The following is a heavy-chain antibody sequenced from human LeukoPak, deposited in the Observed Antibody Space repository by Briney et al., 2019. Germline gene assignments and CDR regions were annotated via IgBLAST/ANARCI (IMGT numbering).Heavy chain of an antibody. Sequence: SEALSLTCTVSGGSIISYYWSWIRQPAGKGLEWIGRIYTSGSTNYNPSLKSRVTISIDTSKNQFSLKLHSVTAADMAVYYCARDRGYSYAFDYWGQGTLVTVSS. J-gene: IGHJ4*02. CDR1: GGSIISYY. D-gene: IGHD5-18*01. V-gene: IGHV4-4*07. CDR2: IYTSGST. CDR3: ARDRGYSYAFDY.